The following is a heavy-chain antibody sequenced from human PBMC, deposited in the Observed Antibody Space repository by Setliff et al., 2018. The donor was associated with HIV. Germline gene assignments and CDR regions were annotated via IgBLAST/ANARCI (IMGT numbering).Heavy chain of an antibody. CDR3: ARGIAAAGGYFDY. J-gene: IGHJ4*02. D-gene: IGHD6-13*01. V-gene: IGHV1-69*10. CDR1: GGRFRTYA. Sequence: ASVKVSCKASGGRFRTYAISWVRQAPGQGLEWMGGIIPMLGTANYARDFQGKVTITADKSTSTAYMELTSLKFEDTAVYYCARGIAAAGGYFDYWGPGTLVTVSS. CDR2: IIPMLGTA.